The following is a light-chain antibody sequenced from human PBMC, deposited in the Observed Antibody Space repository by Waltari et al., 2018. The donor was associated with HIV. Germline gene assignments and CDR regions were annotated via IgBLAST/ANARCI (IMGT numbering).Light chain of an antibody. CDR2: WAS. V-gene: IGKV4-1*01. CDR1: QKILFSSTNKNY. J-gene: IGKJ1*01. Sequence: DIVLTQSPDSLAVSLDERATMNCKSSQKILFSSTNKNYLSWYQQRPGQPPRLLIYWASSRESGVPERFTGSGSGTNFTLTISRLQADDVAVYFCQQYYTTPRTFGQGTKV. CDR3: QQYYTTPRT.